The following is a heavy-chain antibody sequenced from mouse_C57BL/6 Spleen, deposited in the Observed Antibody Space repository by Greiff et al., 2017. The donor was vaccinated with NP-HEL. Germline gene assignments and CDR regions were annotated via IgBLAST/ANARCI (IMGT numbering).Heavy chain of an antibody. Sequence: EVKVVESGGGLVKPGGSLKLSCAASGFTFSDYGMHWVRQAPEKGLEWVAYIGSGSSTIYYADTVKGRFTISRDNAKNTLFLQMTSLRSEDTAMYYCANSDGYYLYFDYWGQGTTLTVSS. D-gene: IGHD2-3*01. CDR1: GFTFSDYG. V-gene: IGHV5-17*01. J-gene: IGHJ2*01. CDR3: ANSDGYYLYFDY. CDR2: IGSGSSTI.